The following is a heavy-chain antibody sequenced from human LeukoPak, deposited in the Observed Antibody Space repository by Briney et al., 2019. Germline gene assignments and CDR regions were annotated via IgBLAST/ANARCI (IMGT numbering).Heavy chain of an antibody. CDR3: ARVARIAAAGDSIDY. J-gene: IGHJ4*02. Sequence: SVKVSCKASGGTFSSYAISWVRQAPGQGLEWMGRIIPILGIANYAQKFQGRVTITADKSTSTAYMELSRLRSDDTAVYYCARVARIAAAGDSIDYWGQGTLVTVSS. CDR1: GGTFSSYA. CDR2: IIPILGIA. V-gene: IGHV1-69*04. D-gene: IGHD6-13*01.